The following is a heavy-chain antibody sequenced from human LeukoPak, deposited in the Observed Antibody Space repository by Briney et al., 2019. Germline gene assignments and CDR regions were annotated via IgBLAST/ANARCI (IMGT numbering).Heavy chain of an antibody. CDR3: AREGTIFGVVIRKNFDY. Sequence: GGSLRLSCAASGFTVSSNYMSWVRQAPGKGLEWVSVIYSGGSTYYADSVKGRFTISRDNSKNTLYLQMNSLRAEDTAVYYCAREGTIFGVVIRKNFDYWGQGTLVTVSS. CDR2: IYSGGST. CDR1: GFTVSSNY. V-gene: IGHV3-66*01. D-gene: IGHD3-3*01. J-gene: IGHJ4*02.